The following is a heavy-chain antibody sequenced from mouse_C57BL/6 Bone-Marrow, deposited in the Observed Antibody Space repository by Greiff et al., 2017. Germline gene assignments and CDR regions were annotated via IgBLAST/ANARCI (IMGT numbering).Heavy chain of an antibody. V-gene: IGHV1-82*01. CDR3: ALYGSSYNYFDY. J-gene: IGHJ2*01. Sequence: QVQLQQSGPELVKPGASVKISCKASGYAFSSSWMNWVKQRPGKGLEWIGRIYPGDGDTNYNGKFKGKATLTADKSSSTAYMQLRSLTSEDSAVYFCALYGSSYNYFDYWGQGTTLTVSS. CDR1: GYAFSSSW. D-gene: IGHD1-1*01. CDR2: IYPGDGDT.